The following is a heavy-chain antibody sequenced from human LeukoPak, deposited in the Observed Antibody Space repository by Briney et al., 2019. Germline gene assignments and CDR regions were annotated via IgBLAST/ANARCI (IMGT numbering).Heavy chain of an antibody. CDR1: GYTFISYD. CDR2: MNPNSGNA. V-gene: IGHV1-8*02. J-gene: IGHJ6*03. Sequence: GASVKVSCKASGYTFISYDINWVRQATGQGLEWMGWMNPNSGNAGYVQKFQGRVTMTRNTSISTAYMELSSLRSEDTAVYYCARGHFTTVTSYYTDVWGKGTTVTVSS. D-gene: IGHD4-17*01. CDR3: ARGHFTTVTSYYTDV.